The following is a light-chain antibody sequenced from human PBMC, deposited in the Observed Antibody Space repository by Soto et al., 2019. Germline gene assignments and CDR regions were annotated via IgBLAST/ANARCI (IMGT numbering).Light chain of an antibody. Sequence: QSALTQPASVSVSPGQSITISCSGTSSDVGAYNYVSWYQHHPVKAPKLMIYEVSNRPSGVSDRFSGSRSGNTASLTISGLQAEDESDYYCISYTSSTTWVFGGGTKVTVL. CDR1: SSDVGAYNY. J-gene: IGLJ3*02. V-gene: IGLV2-14*01. CDR2: EVS. CDR3: ISYTSSTTWV.